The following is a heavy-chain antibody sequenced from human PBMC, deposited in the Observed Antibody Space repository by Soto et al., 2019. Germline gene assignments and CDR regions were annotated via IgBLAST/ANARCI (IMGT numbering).Heavy chain of an antibody. CDR3: ARSIAALSDYYYYGMDV. Sequence: VASVKVSCKASGGTFSSYAISWVRQAPGQGLEWMGGIIPIFGTANYAQKFQGRVTITADESTSTAYMELSSLRSEDTAVYYCARSIAALSDYYYYGMDVWGQGTTVTVSS. V-gene: IGHV1-69*13. CDR1: GGTFSSYA. CDR2: IIPIFGTA. J-gene: IGHJ6*02. D-gene: IGHD6-6*01.